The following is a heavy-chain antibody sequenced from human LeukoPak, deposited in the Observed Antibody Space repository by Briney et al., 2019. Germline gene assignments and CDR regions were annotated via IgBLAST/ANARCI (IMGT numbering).Heavy chain of an antibody. D-gene: IGHD2-2*01. V-gene: IGHV3-23*01. CDR1: GFTFSSYW. CDR2: ISGSGGST. Sequence: GGSLRLSCAASGFTFSSYWMSWVRQAPGKGLEWASAISGSGGSTYYADSVKGRFTISRDNSKSTLYLQMNSLRAEDTAVYYCAKGHAVYCSSTSCYLDYWGQGTLVTVSS. J-gene: IGHJ4*02. CDR3: AKGHAVYCSSTSCYLDY.